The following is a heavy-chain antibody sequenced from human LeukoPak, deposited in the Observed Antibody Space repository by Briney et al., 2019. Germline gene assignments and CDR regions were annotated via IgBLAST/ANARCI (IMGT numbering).Heavy chain of an antibody. CDR3: AKDIMELGTKQDAFDI. D-gene: IGHD1-7*01. J-gene: IGHJ3*02. CDR2: IRYDGSNK. V-gene: IGHV3-30*02. Sequence: GGSLRLSCAASGFTFSSYGMHWVRQAPGKGLEWVAFIRYDGSNKYYADSVKGRFTISRDNSKNTLYLQMNSLRAEDTAVYYCAKDIMELGTKQDAFDIWGQGTMVTVSS. CDR1: GFTFSSYG.